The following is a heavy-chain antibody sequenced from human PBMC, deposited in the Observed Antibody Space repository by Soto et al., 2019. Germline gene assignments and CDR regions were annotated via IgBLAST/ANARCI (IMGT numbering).Heavy chain of an antibody. Sequence: QLQLQESGPGLVKPSETLSLTCTVSGGSISSSSYYWGWIRQPPGKGLEWVGSIYYGGSTYYNPSLKSRVTVALDTSKNQLSLKLSSVTAADTAVYYCARRSVEWLLPSVFDYWGQGTLVTVSS. D-gene: IGHD3-3*01. V-gene: IGHV4-39*01. J-gene: IGHJ4*02. CDR2: IYYGGST. CDR3: ARRSVEWLLPSVFDY. CDR1: GGSISSSSYY.